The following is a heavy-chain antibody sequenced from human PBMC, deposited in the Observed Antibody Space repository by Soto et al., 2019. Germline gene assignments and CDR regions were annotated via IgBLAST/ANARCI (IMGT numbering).Heavy chain of an antibody. CDR3: ARDLLAAGSDAFEI. J-gene: IGHJ3*02. D-gene: IGHD6-25*01. CDR2: INSSGGHT. Sequence: QMQLVQSGAEVKKPWASVKVSCKASGYTFTRHYIHWGRQAPGQVLEWMGIINSSGGHTYYAQKFQGRVALLSDTSTSTVAMELRRLKSEDSAVYYCARDLLAAGSDAFEIWGQGTNVNVSS. CDR1: GYTFTRHY. V-gene: IGHV1-46*01.